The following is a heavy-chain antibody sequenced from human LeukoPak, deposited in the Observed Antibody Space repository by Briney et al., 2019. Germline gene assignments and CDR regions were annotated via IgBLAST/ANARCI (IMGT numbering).Heavy chain of an antibody. J-gene: IGHJ3*02. CDR2: IWYDGSNK. D-gene: IGHD5-18*01. CDR1: RLTFSSYG. Sequence: GRSLRLSCAASRLTFSSYGMHWVRQAPGQGLEWVTVIWYDGSNKYYADSVKGRFTISRDNSKNTLSLQMNSLRAEDTAVYYCAREGYSYGYMAFDIWGQGTMVTVSS. V-gene: IGHV3-33*01. CDR3: AREGYSYGYMAFDI.